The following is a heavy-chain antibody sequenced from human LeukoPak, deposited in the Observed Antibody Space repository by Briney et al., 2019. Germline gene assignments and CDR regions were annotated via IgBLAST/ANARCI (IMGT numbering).Heavy chain of an antibody. Sequence: GGSLRLSCAASGFTFSNYNMNWVRQAPGKGLEWVSSISSSTSYKNYADSVKGRFTISRDYSKNTLILQMDSLRADDTAIYYCAKILASGSGSYWGQGTLVLVSS. V-gene: IGHV3-21*04. CDR1: GFTFSNYN. D-gene: IGHD3-10*01. J-gene: IGHJ4*02. CDR3: AKILASGSGSY. CDR2: ISSSTSYK.